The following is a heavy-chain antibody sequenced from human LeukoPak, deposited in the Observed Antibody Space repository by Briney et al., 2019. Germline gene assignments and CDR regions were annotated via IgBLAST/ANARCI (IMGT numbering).Heavy chain of an antibody. Sequence: SGPTLVNPTQTLTLTCTFSGFSLSTSGMRVSWIRQPPGMALEWLARIDWDDDKFYSTSLKTRLTISKDTSKNQVVLTMTNMDPVDTATYYCARVSGSYFDYWGQGTLVTVSS. CDR2: IDWDDDK. V-gene: IGHV2-70*04. CDR3: ARVSGSYFDY. J-gene: IGHJ4*02. CDR1: GFSLSTSGMR. D-gene: IGHD1-26*01.